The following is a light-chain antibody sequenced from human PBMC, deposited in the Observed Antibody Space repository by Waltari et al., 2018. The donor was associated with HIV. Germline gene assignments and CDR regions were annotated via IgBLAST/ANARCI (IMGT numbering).Light chain of an antibody. CDR2: DAS. Sequence: EIVLTQSPGTLSLSPGERATLSCRASQSVSSSYLAWYQQKPGQAPRLLIYDASIRATGIPDRFSGSGSGTDFILTISRLEPEDSAVYYCQQSGTSPYTFGQGTKLEIK. CDR1: QSVSSSY. CDR3: QQSGTSPYT. J-gene: IGKJ2*01. V-gene: IGKV3-20*01.